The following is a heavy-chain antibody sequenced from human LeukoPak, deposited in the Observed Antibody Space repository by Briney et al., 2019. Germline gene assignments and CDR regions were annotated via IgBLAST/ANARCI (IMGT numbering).Heavy chain of an antibody. CDR2: MYYSGST. CDR1: GGSISSGDYY. CDR3: ARRQTYFDY. J-gene: IGHJ4*02. V-gene: IGHV4-30-4*01. Sequence: SETLSLTCTVSGGSISSGDYYWSWIRQPPGKGLEWIAYMYYSGSTYYNPSLKSRVTMSVDTSKNQISLKLSSVTAADTAIYYCARRQTYFDYWGQGTLVTVSS.